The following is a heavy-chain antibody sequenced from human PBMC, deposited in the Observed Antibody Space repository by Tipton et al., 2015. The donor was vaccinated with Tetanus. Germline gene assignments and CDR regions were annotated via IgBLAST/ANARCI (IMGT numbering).Heavy chain of an antibody. Sequence: SLRLSCEASGFAFSDYYMAWIRQAPGKGLEWVSYLSSTGTTIYHADSVKGRFTISRDNAKNSLYLQLNSLRAEDTAVYYCVRGGMMYADYWGQGTLVTVSS. J-gene: IGHJ4*02. CDR2: LSSTGTTI. D-gene: IGHD2-8*01. CDR3: VRGGMMYADY. CDR1: GFAFSDYY. V-gene: IGHV3-11*01.